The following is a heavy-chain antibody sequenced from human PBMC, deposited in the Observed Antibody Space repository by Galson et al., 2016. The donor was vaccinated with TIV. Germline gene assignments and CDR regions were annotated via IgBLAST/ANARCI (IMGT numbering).Heavy chain of an antibody. V-gene: IGHV2-70*11. D-gene: IGHD6-19*01. J-gene: IGHJ6*02. CDR1: GFSLSRSRMC. CDR3: ARASSDYFYNYGMDV. Sequence: PALVKPTQTLTPTCTFSGFSLSRSRMCVTWMRQPPGKALEWLARIDGDDDTYYNNFLATRLFITKDTSRNQVVLTLTNLDPADTATYYCARASSDYFYNYGMDVGGQGTTVTVS. CDR2: IDGDDDT.